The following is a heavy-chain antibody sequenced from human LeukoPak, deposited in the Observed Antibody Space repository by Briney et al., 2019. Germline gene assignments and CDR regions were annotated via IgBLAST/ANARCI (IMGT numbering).Heavy chain of an antibody. CDR2: ISWNSGSI. CDR1: GFTFDDYA. D-gene: IGHD6-13*01. Sequence: GGSLRLSCAASGFTFDDYAMHWVRQAPGKGLEWVSGISWNSGSIGYADSVKGRFTISRDNAKNSLYQQMNSLRAEDTALYYCAKLAAAGIDLYYFDYWGQGTLVTVSS. CDR3: AKLAAAGIDLYYFDY. V-gene: IGHV3-9*01. J-gene: IGHJ4*02.